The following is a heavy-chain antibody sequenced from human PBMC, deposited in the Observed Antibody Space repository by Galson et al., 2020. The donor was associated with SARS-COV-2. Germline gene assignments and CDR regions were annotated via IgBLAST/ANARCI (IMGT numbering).Heavy chain of an antibody. CDR1: GFTFDDYA. CDR3: AKGQVVVTAIKGGCDL. Sequence: SLKISCAASGFTFDDYAMHWVRQAPGKGLEWVSGISWNSGSIGYADSVKGRFTISRDNAKNSLYLQMNSLRAEDTALYYCAKGQVVVTAIKGGCDLWGRGTLVTVSS. D-gene: IGHD2-21*02. J-gene: IGHJ2*01. V-gene: IGHV3-9*01. CDR2: ISWNSGSI.